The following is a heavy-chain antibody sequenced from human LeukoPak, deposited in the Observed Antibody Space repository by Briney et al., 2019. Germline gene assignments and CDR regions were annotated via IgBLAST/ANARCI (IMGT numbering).Heavy chain of an antibody. CDR3: AKGKAAINY. CDR1: GFTLSSYW. CDR2: IKQDGSEK. J-gene: IGHJ4*02. Sequence: GGSLRLSCAASGFTLSSYWMSWVRQAPGKGLEWVANIKQDGSEKYYVDSVKGRFTISRDNAKNSLYLQMNSLRAEDTAVYYCAKGKAAINYWGQGTLVTVSS. V-gene: IGHV3-7*01. D-gene: IGHD2-2*02.